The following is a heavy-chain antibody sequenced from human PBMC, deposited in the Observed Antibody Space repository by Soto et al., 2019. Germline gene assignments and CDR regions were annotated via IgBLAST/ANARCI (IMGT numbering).Heavy chain of an antibody. CDR2: IYKSATT. D-gene: IGHD2-15*01. CDR1: GDSISTVDYF. J-gene: IGHJ5*01. V-gene: IGHV4-30-4*01. Sequence: SETLSLTCSVSGDSISTVDYFWAWIRQPPGQTLEYIGYIYKSATTYYNPSFESRVAISLDTSKSQFSLTVTSVTAGDTAVYFCARGRYCLTGSCFQKWFDSWGRGTLVTVSS. CDR3: ARGRYCLTGSCFQKWFDS.